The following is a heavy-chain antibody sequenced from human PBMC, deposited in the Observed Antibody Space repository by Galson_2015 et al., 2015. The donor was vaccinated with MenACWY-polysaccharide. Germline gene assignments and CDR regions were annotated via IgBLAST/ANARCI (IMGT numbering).Heavy chain of an antibody. CDR2: IHYSGGT. CDR1: GGSMSPYH. D-gene: IGHD3-22*01. J-gene: IGHJ5*02. V-gene: IGHV4-59*01. Sequence: SLTCTFSGGSMSPYHWTWIRQSPGKGLEWLGWIHYSGGTKYSPSLKSRVTISVDTSENQFSLKLSSVTTADTAVYYCARIGGMNKGNYYNYGWFDPWGQGTLVTVSS. CDR3: ARIGGMNKGNYYNYGWFDP.